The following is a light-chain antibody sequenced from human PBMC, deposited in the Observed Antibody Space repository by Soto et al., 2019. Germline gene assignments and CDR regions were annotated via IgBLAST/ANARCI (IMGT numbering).Light chain of an antibody. V-gene: IGLV2-8*01. CDR1: SSDVGGYNY. J-gene: IGLJ3*02. CDR2: EVS. Sequence: QSALTQPPSASGSPGQSVTISCTGTSSDVGGYNYVSWYQQHPDKAPKLMIYEVSKRPSGVPDRFSGSKSGNTASLTVSGLQAEDEADYYCSSYAGSKNSVFGGGTKLPS. CDR3: SSYAGSKNSV.